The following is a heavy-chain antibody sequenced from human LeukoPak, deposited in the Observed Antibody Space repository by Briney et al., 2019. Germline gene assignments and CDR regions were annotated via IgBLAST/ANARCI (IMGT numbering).Heavy chain of an antibody. CDR1: GGTFSSYA. Sequence: SVKVSCKASGGTFSSYAISWVRQAPGQGLEWMGRIIPTLGIANYAQKFQGRVTITADKSTSTAYMELSSLRSEDTAVYYCARQIRFGESNFDYWGQGTLVTVSS. D-gene: IGHD3-10*01. V-gene: IGHV1-69*04. CDR2: IIPTLGIA. J-gene: IGHJ4*02. CDR3: ARQIRFGESNFDY.